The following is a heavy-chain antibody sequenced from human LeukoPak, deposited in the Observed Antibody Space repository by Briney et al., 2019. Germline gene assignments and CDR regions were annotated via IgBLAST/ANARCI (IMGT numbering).Heavy chain of an antibody. D-gene: IGHD2-15*01. V-gene: IGHV1-69*05. CDR1: GGTFSSYA. CDR3: AREYCSSGSCYRSGTHFDY. J-gene: IGHJ4*02. CDR2: IIPIFGTA. Sequence: SVKVSCKASGGTFSSYAISWVRQAPGQGLEWMGGIIPIFGTANYAQKFQGRVTITTDESTSTAYMELSSLRSEDTAVYYCAREYCSSGSCYRSGTHFDYWGQGTLVTVSS.